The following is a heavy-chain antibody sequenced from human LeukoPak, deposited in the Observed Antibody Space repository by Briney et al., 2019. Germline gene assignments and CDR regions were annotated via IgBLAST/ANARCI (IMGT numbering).Heavy chain of an antibody. D-gene: IGHD3-3*01. Sequence: GGSLRLSYAASGFTFDDYTMHWVRQAPGKGLEGVSLISWDGGSTYYADSVKGRFTISRDNSKNSLYLQMNSLRTEDTALYYCAKIFGVVSDFDYWGQGTLVTVSS. CDR3: AKIFGVVSDFDY. V-gene: IGHV3-43*01. CDR1: GFTFDDYT. CDR2: ISWDGGST. J-gene: IGHJ4*02.